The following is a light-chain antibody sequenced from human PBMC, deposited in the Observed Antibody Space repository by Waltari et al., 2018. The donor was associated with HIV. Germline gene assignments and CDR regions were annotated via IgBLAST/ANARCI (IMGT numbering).Light chain of an antibody. CDR1: QNVDNNY. CDR2: GAS. V-gene: IGKV3-20*01. J-gene: IGKJ1*01. Sequence: VLTQSPGTLSLSPGERAALSCRASQNVDNNYLAWYQQKPGRAPRLLISGASNRASGIPDRFSGSGAGTDFTLTISRLEPEDFAVYYCHQYGSSLWTFGRGTKVEIK. CDR3: HQYGSSLWT.